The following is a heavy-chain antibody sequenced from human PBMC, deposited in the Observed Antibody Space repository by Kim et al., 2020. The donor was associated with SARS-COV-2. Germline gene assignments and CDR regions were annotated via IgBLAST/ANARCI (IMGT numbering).Heavy chain of an antibody. V-gene: IGHV1-2*06. CDR2: INPNSGGT. CDR1: GYTFTGYY. Sequence: ASVKVSCKASGYTFTGYYMHWVRQAPGQGLEWMGRINPNSGGTNYAQKFQGRVTMTRDTSISTAYMELSRLRSDDTAVYSCARSGRVVVVPAAMRDWFDPWGQGTLVTVSS. D-gene: IGHD2-2*01. J-gene: IGHJ5*02. CDR3: ARSGRVVVVPAAMRDWFDP.